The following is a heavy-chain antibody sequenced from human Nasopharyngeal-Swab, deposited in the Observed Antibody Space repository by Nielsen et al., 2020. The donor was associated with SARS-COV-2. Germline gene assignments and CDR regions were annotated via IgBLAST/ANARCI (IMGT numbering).Heavy chain of an antibody. J-gene: IGHJ4*02. CDR2: INGDGSST. D-gene: IGHD4-11*01. Sequence: GASLKISCAASGFTFSTYGMTWVRQAPGKGLVWASRINGDGSSTTYADSVRGRFTISSDNAKNMLYLQLNSLRAEDTAVYYCARGGLYSNYLFDYWGQGTLVTVSS. CDR3: ARGGLYSNYLFDY. V-gene: IGHV3-74*01. CDR1: GFTFSTYG.